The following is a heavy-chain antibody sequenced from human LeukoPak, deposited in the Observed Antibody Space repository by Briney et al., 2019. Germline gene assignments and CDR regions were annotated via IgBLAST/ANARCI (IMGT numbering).Heavy chain of an antibody. CDR3: ARDVAAAGTSLSFDY. V-gene: IGHV4-34*01. D-gene: IGHD6-13*01. Sequence: SETLSLTCAVYGGSSSGYYWSWIRQPSGKGLEWIGEINHSGSTNYNPSLKSRVTISVDTSKNQFSLKLSSVTAADTAVYYCARDVAAAGTSLSFDYWGQGTLVTVSS. J-gene: IGHJ4*02. CDR2: INHSGST. CDR1: GGSSSGYY.